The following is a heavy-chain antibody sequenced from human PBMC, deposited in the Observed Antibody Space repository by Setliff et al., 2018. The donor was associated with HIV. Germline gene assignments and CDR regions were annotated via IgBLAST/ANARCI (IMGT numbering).Heavy chain of an antibody. CDR3: ASAFTTNYFYFNY. D-gene: IGHD3-3*02. Sequence: GGSLRLSCAASGFTFSNYEMNWVRQAPGKGLEWVANIKQDGSEKYYVDSVKGRFTISRDNAKNSLYLQMNSLTSEDTAIYYCASAFTTNYFYFNYWGQGTLVTVSS. CDR2: IKQDGSEK. J-gene: IGHJ4*02. CDR1: GFTFSNYE. V-gene: IGHV3-7*05.